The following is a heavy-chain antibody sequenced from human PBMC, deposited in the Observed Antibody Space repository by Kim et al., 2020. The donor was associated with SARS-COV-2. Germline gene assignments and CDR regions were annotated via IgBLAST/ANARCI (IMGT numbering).Heavy chain of an antibody. V-gene: IGHV3-30*02. Sequence: ESVKGRLPISRDNSKNTLYLQMNSLRAEDTAVYYCAKGGSGGSPKRSLDYWGQGTLVTVSS. J-gene: IGHJ4*02. CDR3: AKGGSGGSPKRSLDY. D-gene: IGHD2-15*01.